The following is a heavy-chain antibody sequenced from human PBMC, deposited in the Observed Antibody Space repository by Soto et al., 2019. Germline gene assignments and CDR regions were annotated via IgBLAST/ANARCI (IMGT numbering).Heavy chain of an antibody. CDR3: AKVELYRGVNGMDV. Sequence: QVQLVESGGGVVQPGRSLRLSCAASGFTFSSYGMHWVRQAPGKGLEWVAVISYDGNDEYYADSVKGRFTISRDKSKNTLYLQMNSLRTEDTAVYYCAKVELYRGVNGMDVWGQGTTVTVSS. CDR2: ISYDGNDE. V-gene: IGHV3-30*18. J-gene: IGHJ6*02. D-gene: IGHD1-26*01. CDR1: GFTFSSYG.